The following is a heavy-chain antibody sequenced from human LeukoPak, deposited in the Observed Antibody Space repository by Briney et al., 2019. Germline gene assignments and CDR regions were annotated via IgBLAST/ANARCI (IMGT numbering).Heavy chain of an antibody. Sequence: GGSLRLSCAASGFTFSSYGMHWVRQAPGKGLECVAFIRYDGSNKYYADSVKGRFTISRDNSKNTMYMQMNSLRAEETAVYYCAKSFVLMVYATGMDVWGKGTTVTVSS. CDR3: AKSFVLMVYATGMDV. CDR2: IRYDGSNK. D-gene: IGHD2-8*01. CDR1: GFTFSSYG. J-gene: IGHJ6*04. V-gene: IGHV3-30*02.